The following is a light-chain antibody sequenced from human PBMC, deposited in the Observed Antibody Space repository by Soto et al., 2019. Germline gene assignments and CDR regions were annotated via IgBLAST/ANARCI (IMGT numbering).Light chain of an antibody. CDR1: SSDVGASFS. CDR2: DGT. J-gene: IGLJ2*01. V-gene: IGLV2-14*03. Sequence: QSALTQPASVSGSPGQSITISCTATSSDVGASFSVSWYQQHPNTAPKLLIYDGTDRPSGVSRRFSGSRSGNTASLTISVLQAEDEAHYYCSSYTPSITLLFGGGTKVTVL. CDR3: SSYTPSITLL.